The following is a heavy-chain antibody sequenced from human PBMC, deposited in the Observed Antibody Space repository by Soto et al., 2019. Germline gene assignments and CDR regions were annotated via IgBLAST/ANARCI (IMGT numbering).Heavy chain of an antibody. Sequence: PGGSLRLSCAASGFTFSSYWMHWVRQAPGKGLVWVSRINSDGSSTSYADSVKGRFTISRDDARNSLYLQMSGLRVEDTAVYYCAREEVSRPNTYHGLDVWGQGTTVTVSS. CDR3: AREEVSRPNTYHGLDV. J-gene: IGHJ6*02. CDR1: GFTFSSYW. CDR2: INSDGSST. V-gene: IGHV3-74*01.